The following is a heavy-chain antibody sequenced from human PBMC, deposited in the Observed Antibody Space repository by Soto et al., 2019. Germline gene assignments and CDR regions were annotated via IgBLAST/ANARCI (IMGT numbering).Heavy chain of an antibody. Sequence: ASVKVSCKASGYTFIDYAVHWVRQAPGQRLEWMGWINPGNGDTKYSQKFQGRLTITRDTSASTAYMELSSLRSEDTAVYYCARDPLPVATILPSWFGPWGQGTLVTVS. CDR2: INPGNGDT. V-gene: IGHV1-3*01. D-gene: IGHD5-12*01. J-gene: IGHJ5*02. CDR1: GYTFIDYA. CDR3: ARDPLPVATILPSWFGP.